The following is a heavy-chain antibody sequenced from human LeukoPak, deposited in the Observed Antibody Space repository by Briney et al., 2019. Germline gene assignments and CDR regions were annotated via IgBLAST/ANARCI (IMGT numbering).Heavy chain of an antibody. Sequence: GESLKISCKGSGYSFTTNWIGWVRQMPGKGLEWMGIIYPGDSDTRYSPSFQGQVTISADKSISTAYLQWSSLKASDTAMYYCARQVIGSSSGYYFDNWGQGTLVTVSS. CDR3: ARQVIGSSSGYYFDN. CDR2: IYPGDSDT. V-gene: IGHV5-51*01. CDR1: GYSFTTNW. D-gene: IGHD6-6*01. J-gene: IGHJ4*02.